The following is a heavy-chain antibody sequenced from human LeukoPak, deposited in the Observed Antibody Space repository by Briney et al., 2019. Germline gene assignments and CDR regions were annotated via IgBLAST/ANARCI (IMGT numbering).Heavy chain of an antibody. CDR2: IYPGDLRV. CDR3: ACRDLTSTWSFP. J-gene: IGHJ5*02. Sequence: GESRQISCQGFGYSFTSYWSGWVRQLPGKGMEWMGVIYPGDLRVRYNPSFQGQVTISVDKSINTAYLQWVSLRASDSAMYYCACRDLTSTWSFPWGQGTLVTVSS. D-gene: IGHD6-13*01. V-gene: IGHV5-51*01. CDR1: GYSFTSYW.